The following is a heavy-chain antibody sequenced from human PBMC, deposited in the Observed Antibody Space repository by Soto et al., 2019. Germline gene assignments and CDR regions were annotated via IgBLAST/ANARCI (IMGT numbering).Heavy chain of an antibody. V-gene: IGHV3-23*01. J-gene: IGHJ4*02. D-gene: IGHD3-22*01. CDR2: ISGSGGST. CDR3: AKDKGEYYYDSSGFDY. CDR1: GFTFSSYA. Sequence: PGGSLRLSCAASGFTFSSYAMSWVRQAPGKGLGWVSAISGSGGSTYYADSVKGRFTISRDNSKNTLYLQMNSLRAEDTAVYYCAKDKGEYYYDSSGFDYWGQGTLVTVSS.